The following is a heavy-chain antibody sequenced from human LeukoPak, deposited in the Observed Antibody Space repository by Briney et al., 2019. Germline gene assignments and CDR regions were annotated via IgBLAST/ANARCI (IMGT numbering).Heavy chain of an antibody. J-gene: IGHJ4*02. CDR3: AFPGDTAMVIDY. CDR2: INHSGST. V-gene: IGHV4-34*01. D-gene: IGHD5-18*01. Sequence: TSETLSLTCAVYGGSFSGYYWSWIRQPPGKGLEWIGEINHSGSTNYNPSLKSRVTISVDTSKNQFSLKLSSVTAADTAVYYCAFPGDTAMVIDYWGQGTLVTVSS. CDR1: GGSFSGYY.